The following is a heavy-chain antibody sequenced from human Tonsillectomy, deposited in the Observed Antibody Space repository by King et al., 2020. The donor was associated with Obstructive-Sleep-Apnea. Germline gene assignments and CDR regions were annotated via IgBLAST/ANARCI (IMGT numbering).Heavy chain of an antibody. CDR1: GFTFSGYS. Sequence: EVQLVESGGGLVKPGGSVRLSCAASGFTFSGYSLNWVRQAPGKGLEWVSSISSSSTYIYYADSVKGRFTISRDNAKKSLYLQMNSLRAEDTAVYYCARNNVSGDSGYYFGMDVWGQGTTVTVSS. D-gene: IGHD1/OR15-1a*01. V-gene: IGHV3-21*01. CDR2: ISSSSTYI. J-gene: IGHJ6*02. CDR3: ARNNVSGDSGYYFGMDV.